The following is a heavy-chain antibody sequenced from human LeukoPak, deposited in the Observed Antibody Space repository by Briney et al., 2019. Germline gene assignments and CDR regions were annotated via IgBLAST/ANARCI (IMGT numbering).Heavy chain of an antibody. Sequence: PSETLSLTCTVSGGSISSYYWGWIRQPPGKGLEWIGNVYYGGNTYNNPSLKSRVTMSVDTSKNQFSLKLNSVTAADTAIYYCARRVSSLDAFDIWGQGTMVTVSS. J-gene: IGHJ3*02. CDR1: GGSISSYY. CDR3: ARRVSSLDAFDI. V-gene: IGHV4-39*01. D-gene: IGHD2-15*01. CDR2: VYYGGNT.